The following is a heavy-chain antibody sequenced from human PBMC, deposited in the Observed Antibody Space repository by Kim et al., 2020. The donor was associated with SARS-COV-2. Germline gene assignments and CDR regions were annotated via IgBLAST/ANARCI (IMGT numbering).Heavy chain of an antibody. CDR3: AKDRDAAAGKGYYYYYGMDV. CDR1: GFTFSSYG. D-gene: IGHD6-13*01. CDR2: ISYDGSNK. J-gene: IGHJ6*02. Sequence: GGSLRLSCAASGFTFSSYGMHWVRQAPGKGLEWVAVISYDGSNKYYADSVKGRFTISRDNSKNTLYLQMNSLRAEDTAVYYCAKDRDAAAGKGYYYYYGMDVWGQGTTVTVSS. V-gene: IGHV3-30*18.